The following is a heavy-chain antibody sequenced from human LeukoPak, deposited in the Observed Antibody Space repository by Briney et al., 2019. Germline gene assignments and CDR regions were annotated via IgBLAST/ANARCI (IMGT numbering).Heavy chain of an antibody. CDR2: IIPILGIA. D-gene: IGHD1-26*01. CDR1: GGTFSSYA. Sequence: ASVKVSCKASGGTFSSYAISWVRQAPGQGLEWMGRIIPILGIANYAQKFQGRVTITADKSTSTAYMELSSLRSEDTAVYYCAITLSGSYHYYYYYGMDVWGQGTTVTVPS. J-gene: IGHJ6*02. V-gene: IGHV1-69*04. CDR3: AITLSGSYHYYYYYGMDV.